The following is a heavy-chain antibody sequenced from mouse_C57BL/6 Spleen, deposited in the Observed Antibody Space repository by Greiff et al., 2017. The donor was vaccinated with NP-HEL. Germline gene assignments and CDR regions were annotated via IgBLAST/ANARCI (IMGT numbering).Heavy chain of an antibody. V-gene: IGHV1-82*01. CDR2: IYPGDGAT. Sequence: QVQLQQSGPELVKPGASVKISCKASGYAFSSSWMNWVKQRPGKGLEWIGRIYPGDGATNYNGKFKGTATLTADKSSSTAYMQLSSLTSDDSAVYFCARGYYSNLGTMDYWGQGTSVTVSS. J-gene: IGHJ4*01. D-gene: IGHD2-5*01. CDR1: GYAFSSSW. CDR3: ARGYYSNLGTMDY.